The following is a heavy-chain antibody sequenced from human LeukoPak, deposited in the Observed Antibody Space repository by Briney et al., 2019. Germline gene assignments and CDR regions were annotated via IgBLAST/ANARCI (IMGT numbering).Heavy chain of an antibody. Sequence: SETLSLTCTDPGGSINNYYWSWIRQPAGKGLEWIGRIYTRGSTNYNPSLKSRVTMSVDTSKNQFSLKLSSVTAADTAVYYCARGRYCSADICSGGDAFDIWGQGTMVSVSS. CDR1: GGSINNYY. CDR3: ARGRYCSADICSGGDAFDI. D-gene: IGHD2-15*01. J-gene: IGHJ3*02. V-gene: IGHV4-4*07. CDR2: IYTRGST.